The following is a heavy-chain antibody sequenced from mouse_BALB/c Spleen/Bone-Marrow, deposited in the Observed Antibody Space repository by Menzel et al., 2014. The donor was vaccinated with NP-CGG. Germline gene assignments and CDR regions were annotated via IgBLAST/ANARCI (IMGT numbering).Heavy chain of an antibody. Sequence: QVQLQQSGAELARPGASVKMSCKASGYTFTNYWINWLKQRPGQGLEWIGNIYPSDTYTNYNPKFKDKATLTVDKSSTTAYMQLNSPTSEDSAVYYCTRYLYGNMDYWGQGTSVTVSS. CDR3: TRYLYGNMDY. J-gene: IGHJ4*01. V-gene: IGHV1-69*02. D-gene: IGHD2-10*02. CDR2: IYPSDTYT. CDR1: GYTFTNYW.